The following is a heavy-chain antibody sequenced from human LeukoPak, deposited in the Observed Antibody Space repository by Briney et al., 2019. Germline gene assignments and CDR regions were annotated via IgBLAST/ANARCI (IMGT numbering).Heavy chain of an antibody. D-gene: IGHD6-6*01. CDR3: ARRSIAGDRFENWFDP. J-gene: IGHJ5*02. CDR2: IYYSGST. Sequence: SETLSLTCAVYGGSFSGYYWSWIRQPPGKGLEWIGSIYYSGSTYYNPSLKSRVTISVDTSKNQFSLKLSSVTAADTAVYYCARRSIAGDRFENWFDPWGQGTLVTVSS. V-gene: IGHV4-34*01. CDR1: GGSFSGYY.